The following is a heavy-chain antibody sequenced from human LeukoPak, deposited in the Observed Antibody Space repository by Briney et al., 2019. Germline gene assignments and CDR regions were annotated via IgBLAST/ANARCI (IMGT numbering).Heavy chain of an antibody. Sequence: ASVKVSCKASGYTFTGYYMHWVRQAPGQGLEWMGIINPSGGSTSYAQKFQGRVTMTRDTSTSTVYMELRSLRSDDTAVYYCARDRTDAFDIWGQGTMVTVSS. V-gene: IGHV1-46*01. J-gene: IGHJ3*02. CDR2: INPSGGST. CDR3: ARDRTDAFDI. CDR1: GYTFTGYY.